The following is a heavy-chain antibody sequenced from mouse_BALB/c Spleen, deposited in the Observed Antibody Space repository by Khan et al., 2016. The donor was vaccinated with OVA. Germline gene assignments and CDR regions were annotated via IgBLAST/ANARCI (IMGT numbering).Heavy chain of an antibody. CDR1: GFTFTSYG. V-gene: IGHV5-17*02. J-gene: IGHJ2*01. CDR3: ATSYFYGYYFDY. D-gene: IGHD1-1*01. Sequence: DVMLVDSGGGLVQSGGSRKLSCAASGFTFTSYGMHWIRQAPEKGLEWVAYISSDSNTIYYADTVKGRFTNSRDNPKNNLFLQMTSLRSGDTAMYFCATSYFYGYYFDYWGQGTTLTVSS. CDR2: ISSDSNTI.